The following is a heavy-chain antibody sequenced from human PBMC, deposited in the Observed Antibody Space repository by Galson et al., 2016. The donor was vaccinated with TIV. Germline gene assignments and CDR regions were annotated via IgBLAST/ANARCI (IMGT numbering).Heavy chain of an antibody. D-gene: IGHD3-22*01. CDR3: TKVPSSGFSYYSGLDV. Sequence: SLRLSCAASGFTFSIFAMTWVRQAPGMGLEWVSAISSGGGSTYYAGSVKGRFTISRANSKNPLFLQMNSLRAEDTAVYSSTKVPSSGFSYYSGLDVWGQGTTVTVSS. J-gene: IGHJ6*02. CDR2: ISSGGGST. V-gene: IGHV3-23*01. CDR1: GFTFSIFA.